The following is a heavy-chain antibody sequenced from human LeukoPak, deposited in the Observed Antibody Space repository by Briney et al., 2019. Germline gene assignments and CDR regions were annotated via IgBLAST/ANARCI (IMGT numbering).Heavy chain of an antibody. V-gene: IGHV3-7*01. CDR3: ARMAGRGYSSGWYPFDY. Sequence: GGSLRLSCAASGFTSSSYWMSWVRQAPGKGLEWVANIKQDGSEKYYVDPVKGRFTISRDNAKNSLYLQMNSLRAEDTAVYYCARMAGRGYSSGWYPFDYWGQGTLVTVSS. J-gene: IGHJ4*02. CDR2: IKQDGSEK. CDR1: GFTSSSYW. D-gene: IGHD6-19*01.